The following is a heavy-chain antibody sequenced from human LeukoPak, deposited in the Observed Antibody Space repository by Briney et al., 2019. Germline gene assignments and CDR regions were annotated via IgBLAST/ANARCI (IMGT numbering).Heavy chain of an antibody. CDR2: ISSSSSNI. V-gene: IGHV3-21*01. Sequence: GGSLRLSCAASGFTFSSYSMNWVRQAPGKGLEWVSSISSSSSNIYYADSVKGRFTISRDNAKNSLYLQMNSLRAEDTAVYYCARVLTVGANFNYYYYMDVWGKGTTVTVSS. D-gene: IGHD1-26*01. J-gene: IGHJ6*03. CDR3: ARVLTVGANFNYYYYMDV. CDR1: GFTFSSYS.